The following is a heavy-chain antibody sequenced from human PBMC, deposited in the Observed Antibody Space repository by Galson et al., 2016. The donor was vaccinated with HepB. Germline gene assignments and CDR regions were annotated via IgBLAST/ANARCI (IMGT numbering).Heavy chain of an antibody. CDR1: GFSLTTTGAG. Sequence: PALVKPTQTLTLACTFSGFSLTTTGAGVGWIRQPPGKALEWLGLIYWDDDKRYTPSLRNRLTITTDNSKNRVFLTMTNMDVVDTATYYCARLNCSIGSCHAPALWGQGTLVTVSS. D-gene: IGHD2-2*01. V-gene: IGHV2-5*02. CDR3: ARLNCSIGSCHAPAL. CDR2: IYWDDDK. J-gene: IGHJ1*01.